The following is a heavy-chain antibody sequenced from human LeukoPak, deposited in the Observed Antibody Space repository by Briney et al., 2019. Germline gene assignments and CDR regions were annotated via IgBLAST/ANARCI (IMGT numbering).Heavy chain of an antibody. V-gene: IGHV3-74*03. CDR3: ARDYAGSPDY. Sequence: GGSLRLSCTASGFAFSTYWINWVRQSPGKGLVWVALINGDGSTTTHADSVKGRFTVSRDNAKNTAYLQMSSLRDEDTAVYFCARDYAGSPDYWGQGTLVTVSA. J-gene: IGHJ4*02. CDR2: INGDGSTT. D-gene: IGHD3-10*01. CDR1: GFAFSTYW.